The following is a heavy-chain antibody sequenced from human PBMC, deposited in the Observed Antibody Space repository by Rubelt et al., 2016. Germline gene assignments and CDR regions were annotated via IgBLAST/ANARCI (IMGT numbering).Heavy chain of an antibody. V-gene: IGHV3-30*03. Sequence: QVQLVESGGGVVQPGRSLRLSCAASGFTFSSYGMHWVRQAPGKGLEWVAVISYDGSNKYYAESVKGRFTISRDNSKNTLYLQMNSLRAEDTAVYYCARDLGIGEVGDYWGQGTLVTVSS. CDR3: ARDLGIGEVGDY. CDR1: GFTFSSYG. CDR2: ISYDGSNK. D-gene: IGHD7-27*01. J-gene: IGHJ4*02.